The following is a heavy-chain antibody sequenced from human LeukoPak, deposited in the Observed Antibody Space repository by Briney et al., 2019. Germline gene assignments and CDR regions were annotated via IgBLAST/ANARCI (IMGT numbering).Heavy chain of an antibody. J-gene: IGHJ4*02. CDR2: IGNTGRTI. CDR3: VRGDRYFFDF. V-gene: IGHV3-48*03. Sequence: GGSLRLSCAASGFTFSSYEMNWVRQAPGRGLEGVSYIGNTGRTIYYTDSVKGRFTISRDNAKNSLYLQMNSLRDEDTAIYYCVRGDRYFFDFWGQGTLVTVSS. CDR1: GFTFSSYE.